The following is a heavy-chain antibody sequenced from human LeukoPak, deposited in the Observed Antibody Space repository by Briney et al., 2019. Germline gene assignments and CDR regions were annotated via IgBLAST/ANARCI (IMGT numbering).Heavy chain of an antibody. D-gene: IGHD3-10*01. J-gene: IGHJ4*02. CDR3: AHTADYYGSGRTNFDF. CDR2: IYWDDDK. CDR1: GFSLSTSGVG. V-gene: IGHV2-5*02. Sequence: SGPTLVNPTQTLTLTCTFSGFSLSTSGVGVGWIRQPPGKALEWLALIYWDDDKRYSPSLKSRLTITKDTSKNQVVLTMTNVDPVDTATYYCAHTADYYGSGRTNFDFWGQGTLVTVSP.